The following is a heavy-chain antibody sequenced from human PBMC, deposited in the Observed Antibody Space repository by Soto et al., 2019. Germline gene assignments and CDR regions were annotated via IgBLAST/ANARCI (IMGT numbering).Heavy chain of an antibody. Sequence: QVQLVQSGAEVKKPGSSVKVSCKASGGTFSSYTISWVRQAPGQGLEWMGRIIPILGIANYAQKFQGRDTSTADQATSTAYRELSSLRSEDTAVYYCARGGAPWIQRYEATPASYWGQGTLVTVSS. V-gene: IGHV1-69*02. D-gene: IGHD5-18*01. CDR1: GGTFSSYT. J-gene: IGHJ4*02. CDR3: ARGGAPWIQRYEATPASY. CDR2: IIPILGIA.